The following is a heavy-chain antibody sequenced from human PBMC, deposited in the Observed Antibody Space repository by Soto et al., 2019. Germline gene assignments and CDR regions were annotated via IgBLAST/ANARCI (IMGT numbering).Heavy chain of an antibody. D-gene: IGHD2-15*01. V-gene: IGHV1-58*01. CDR1: GFTFTSSA. Sequence: SVKVSCKASGFTFTSSAVQWVRQARGQRLEWIGWIVVGSGNTNYAQKFQERVTITRDMSTSTAYMELSSLRSEDTAVYYCAAGKRCSGGSCYSPGFDYWGQGTLVTVSS. CDR2: IVVGSGNT. CDR3: AAGKRCSGGSCYSPGFDY. J-gene: IGHJ4*02.